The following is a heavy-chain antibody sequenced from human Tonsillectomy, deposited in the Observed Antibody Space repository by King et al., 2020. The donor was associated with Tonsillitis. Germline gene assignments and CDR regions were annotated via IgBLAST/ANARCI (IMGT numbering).Heavy chain of an antibody. D-gene: IGHD5-18*01. Sequence: QLQESGPGLVKSLETLSLTCAVSDGSISSSDYRWAWIRQPPGKGLEWIGSIDYSGSTSYNPSLKSRVIISVDASENQFSLRLSSVTAADTAVYYCASSFQGHSYGLPHYYSGMDVWGQGTTVTVSS. CDR2: IDYSGST. CDR3: ASSFQGHSYGLPHYYSGMDV. CDR1: DGSISSSDYR. V-gene: IGHV4-39*07. J-gene: IGHJ6*02.